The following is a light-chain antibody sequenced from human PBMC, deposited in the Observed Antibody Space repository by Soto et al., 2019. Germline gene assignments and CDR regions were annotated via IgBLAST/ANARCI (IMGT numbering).Light chain of an antibody. V-gene: IGLV2-14*03. J-gene: IGLJ1*01. CDR1: SSDVGGYNY. CDR3: SSYRRRSTYV. CDR2: DVT. Sequence: LTQPASVSGSPGQSITVSCTGTSSDVGGYNYVSWYQQHPGKAPRLMIYDVTNRPSGVSDRFSGSKSGNTASLTISGLQAEDEADYYCSSYRRRSTYVFGTGTKVTVL.